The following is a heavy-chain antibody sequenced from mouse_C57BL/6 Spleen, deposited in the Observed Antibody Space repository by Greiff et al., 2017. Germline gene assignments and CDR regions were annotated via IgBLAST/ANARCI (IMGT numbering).Heavy chain of an antibody. Sequence: QVQLQQPGAELVRPGSSVKLSCKASGYIFTSYWMDWVKQRPGQGLEWIGNIYPSDSETHYNQKFKDKATLTVDKSSSTAYMQLSSLTSEDSAVYYGARGGVYYGSSYYFDYWGQGTTLTVSS. CDR1: GYIFTSYW. J-gene: IGHJ2*01. D-gene: IGHD1-1*01. V-gene: IGHV1-61*01. CDR3: ARGGVYYGSSYYFDY. CDR2: IYPSDSET.